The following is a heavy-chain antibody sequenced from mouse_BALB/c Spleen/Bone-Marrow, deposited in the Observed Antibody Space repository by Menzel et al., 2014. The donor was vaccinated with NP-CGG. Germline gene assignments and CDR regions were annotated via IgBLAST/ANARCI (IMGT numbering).Heavy chain of an antibody. Sequence: EVQLVESGGGLVQPGGSMKLSCVASGFTFSNYWMNWVRQSPEKGLEWVAEIRLKSNNYATHYAESVKGRFTISRDDSKSSVYLQMNNLRAEDTGIYYCTRSGAFVYWGQGTLVTVSA. CDR2: IRLKSNNYAT. CDR3: TRSGAFVY. CDR1: GFTFSNYW. V-gene: IGHV6-6*02. D-gene: IGHD1-3*01. J-gene: IGHJ3*01.